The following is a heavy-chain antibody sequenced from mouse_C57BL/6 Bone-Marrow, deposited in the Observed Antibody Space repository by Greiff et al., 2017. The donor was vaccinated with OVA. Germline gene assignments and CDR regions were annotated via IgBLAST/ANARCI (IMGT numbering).Heavy chain of an antibody. CDR2: IDPNSGGT. D-gene: IGHD2-4*01. CDR1: GYTFTSYW. J-gene: IGHJ3*01. V-gene: IGHV1-72*01. Sequence: QVQLQQPGAELVKPGASVKLSCKASGYTFTSYWMHWVKQRPGRGLEWIGRIDPNSGGTKYNEKFKSKATLTVDKPSSTAYMQLSSLTSEDSAVYYCARFGITTWFAYWGQGTLVTVSA. CDR3: ARFGITTWFAY.